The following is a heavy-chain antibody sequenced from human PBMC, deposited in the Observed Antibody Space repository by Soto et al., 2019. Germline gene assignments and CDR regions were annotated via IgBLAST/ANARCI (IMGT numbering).Heavy chain of an antibody. D-gene: IGHD3-22*01. CDR3: AREEYYYDSSGYYYVHYFDY. CDR1: GGSISSGVYY. V-gene: IGHV4-31*03. J-gene: IGHJ4*02. CDR2: IYYSGST. Sequence: SETLSLTCTVSGGSISSGVYYWSWIRHHPGKGLEWIGYIYYSGSTYYNPSLKSRVTISVDTSKNQFSLKLSSVTAADTAVYYCAREEYYYDSSGYYYVHYFDYWGQGTLVTVSS.